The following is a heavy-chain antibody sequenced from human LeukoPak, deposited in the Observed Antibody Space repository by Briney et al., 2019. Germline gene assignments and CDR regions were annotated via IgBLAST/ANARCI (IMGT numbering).Heavy chain of an antibody. CDR2: IKQDGSEK. V-gene: IGHV3-7*05. Sequence: PGGSLRLSCAASGFTFSSYWMSWVRQAPGKGLEWVANIKQDGSEKYYVDSVKGRFTISRDNAKNSLYLQMNSLGAEDTAVYYCARDGATIFIKFDYWGQGTLVTVSS. D-gene: IGHD3-3*01. CDR1: GFTFSSYW. J-gene: IGHJ4*02. CDR3: ARDGATIFIKFDY.